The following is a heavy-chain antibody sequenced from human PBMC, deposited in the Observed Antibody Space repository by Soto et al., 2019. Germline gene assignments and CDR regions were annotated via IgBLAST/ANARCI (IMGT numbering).Heavy chain of an antibody. CDR3: AKSYGYNHGFDP. Sequence: GSLRLSGAASGFTFSIYDMRWVRQAPGKGLEWVSGISASGSSPYYADSVKGRFTISRDNSKNTLFLQMNSLRAEDTAVYFCAKSYGYNHGFDPWGQGTLVTVSS. D-gene: IGHD5-12*01. J-gene: IGHJ5*02. CDR1: GFTFSIYD. CDR2: ISASGSSP. V-gene: IGHV3-23*01.